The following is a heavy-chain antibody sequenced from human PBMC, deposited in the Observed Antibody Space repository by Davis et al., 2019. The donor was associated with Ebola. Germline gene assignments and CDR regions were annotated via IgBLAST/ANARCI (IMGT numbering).Heavy chain of an antibody. J-gene: IGHJ4*01. CDR1: GGSISSHH. CDR3: ARDVMGSGGYPGD. CDR2: IYYSGST. V-gene: IGHV4-59*06. D-gene: IGHD5-12*01. Sequence: ETLSLTCNVAGGSISSHHWSWIRQPPGKGLEWIGYIYYSGSTYYNPSLKSRFTISIDTSKNQFSLKLTSVTAADTAVYYCARDVMGSGGYPGDWGHGTLVTVSS.